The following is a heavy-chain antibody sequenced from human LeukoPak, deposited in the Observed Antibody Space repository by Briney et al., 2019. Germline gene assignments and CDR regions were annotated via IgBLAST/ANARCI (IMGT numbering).Heavy chain of an antibody. CDR2: IYSGGST. J-gene: IGHJ6*03. D-gene: IGHD5-18*01. CDR3: ARLDTALVSYYYYYFMDV. V-gene: IGHV3-53*01. Sequence: GGSLRLSCAASGFTVSSNYMSWVRQAPGKGLEWVSLIYSGGSTYYADSVKGRFTISRDNSKNTLYLQMNSLRAEDTAVYYCARLDTALVSYYYYYFMDVWGKGTTDTVSS. CDR1: GFTVSSNY.